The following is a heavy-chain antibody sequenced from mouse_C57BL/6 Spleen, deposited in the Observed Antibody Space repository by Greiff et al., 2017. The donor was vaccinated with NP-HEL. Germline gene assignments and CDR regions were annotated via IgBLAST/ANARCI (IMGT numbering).Heavy chain of an antibody. CDR2: ISSGSSTI. D-gene: IGHD2-5*01. V-gene: IGHV5-17*01. CDR3: ARDGVYYSNYGLDY. Sequence: EVKLMESGGGLVKPAGSLKLSCAVSGFTFSDYGMHWVRQAPEKGLKWVAYISSGSSTINYADTVKSRFTISRDNAKNTLFLQMTSLRSEDTAMYYCARDGVYYSNYGLDYWGQGTTLTVSS. CDR1: GFTFSDYG. J-gene: IGHJ2*01.